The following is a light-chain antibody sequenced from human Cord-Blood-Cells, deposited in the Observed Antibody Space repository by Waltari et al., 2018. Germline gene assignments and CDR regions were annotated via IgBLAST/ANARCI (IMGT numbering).Light chain of an antibody. CDR1: QSISSW. J-gene: IGKJ1*01. CDR2: DAS. CDR3: QQYNSYSWT. V-gene: IGKV1-5*01. Sequence: DIQMTQSPYTLSASVGDRVTITCRASQSISSWLAWYQQKPGKAPKLLIYDASSLESGVPSRFSGIGSRTEFTLTISSLQPDDFPTYYCQQYNSYSWTFGQGTKVEIK.